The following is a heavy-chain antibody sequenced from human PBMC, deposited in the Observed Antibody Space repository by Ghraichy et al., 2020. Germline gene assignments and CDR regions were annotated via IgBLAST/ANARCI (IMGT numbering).Heavy chain of an antibody. J-gene: IGHJ4*02. CDR2: ISFDGNHK. V-gene: IGHV3-30*14. Sequence: SCVASGFTFSSFPMHWVRQAPGKGLEWVAVISFDGNHKYYATSVKGRFTISRDDSENTLFLQMNSLRAEDTALYYCARGVHGSGSYSDYWGQGTLVTVSS. CDR1: GFTFSSFP. CDR3: ARGVHGSGSYSDY. D-gene: IGHD3-10*01.